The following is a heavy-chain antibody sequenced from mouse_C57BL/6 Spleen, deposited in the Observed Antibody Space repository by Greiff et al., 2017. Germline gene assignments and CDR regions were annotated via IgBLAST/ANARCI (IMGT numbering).Heavy chain of an antibody. D-gene: IGHD3-3*01. Sequence: VQLKESGAELVRPGASVKLSCTASGFNIKDDYMHWVKQRPEQGLEWIGWLDPENGDTEYASKFQGKATITADTSSNTAYLQLSSLTSEDTAVYYCTTYTFLGGFYWGQGTTLTVSS. V-gene: IGHV14-4*01. J-gene: IGHJ2*01. CDR2: LDPENGDT. CDR3: TTYTFLGGFY. CDR1: GFNIKDDY.